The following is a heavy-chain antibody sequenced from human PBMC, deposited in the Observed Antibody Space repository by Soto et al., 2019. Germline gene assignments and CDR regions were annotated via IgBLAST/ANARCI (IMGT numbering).Heavy chain of an antibody. CDR3: ARXEGYCSGGSCYGDAFDI. CDR2: INPNSGGT. V-gene: IGHV1-2*02. J-gene: IGHJ3*02. D-gene: IGHD2-15*01. Sequence: ASVKVSCKASGYTFTGYYMHWVRQAPGQGLEWMGWINPNSGGTNYAQKFQGRVTMTRDTSISTAYMELSRLRSDDTAVYYCARXEGYCSGGSCYGDAFDIWGQGTMVTVSS. CDR1: GYTFTGYY.